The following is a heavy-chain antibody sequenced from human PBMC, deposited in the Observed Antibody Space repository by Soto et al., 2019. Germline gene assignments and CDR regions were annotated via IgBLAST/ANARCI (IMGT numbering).Heavy chain of an antibody. J-gene: IGHJ4*02. V-gene: IGHV3-30-3*01. CDR2: ISYDGSNK. CDR3: ARDGPYDYDAFVVVSYFDY. D-gene: IGHD4-17*01. CDR1: GFTFSSYA. Sequence: GGSLRLSCAASGFTFSSYAMHWVRQDPGKGLEWVAVISYDGSNKYYADSVKGRFTISRDNSKNTLYLQMNSLRAEDTAVHYCARDGPYDYDAFVVVSYFDYWGQGTLVTVSS.